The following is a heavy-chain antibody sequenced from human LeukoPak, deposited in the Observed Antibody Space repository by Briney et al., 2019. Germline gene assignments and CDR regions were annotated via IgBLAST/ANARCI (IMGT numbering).Heavy chain of an antibody. CDR1: AGSISSYY. J-gene: IGHJ2*01. Sequence: SETLSLTCTVSAGSISSYYWSWIRQPPGKGLEWIGYIYYSGSTNYNPSLKSRVTISVDTSKNQFSLKLSSVTAADTAVYYCASGDMGSLDLWGRGTLVTVSS. CDR3: ASGDMGSLDL. D-gene: IGHD7-27*01. V-gene: IGHV4-59*08. CDR2: IYYSGST.